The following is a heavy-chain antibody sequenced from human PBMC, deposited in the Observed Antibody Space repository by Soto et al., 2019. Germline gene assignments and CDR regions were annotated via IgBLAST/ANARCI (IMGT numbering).Heavy chain of an antibody. Sequence: ASVKVSCKASGYTFTSYAMHWVRQAPGQRLEWMGWINAGNGNTKYSQKFQGRVTITRDTSASTAYMELSSLRSEDTAEYYCARRGTIAAAGTWAWFDPWGQGTLVTVSS. CDR3: ARRGTIAAAGTWAWFDP. V-gene: IGHV1-3*01. D-gene: IGHD6-13*01. CDR2: INAGNGNT. J-gene: IGHJ5*02. CDR1: GYTFTSYA.